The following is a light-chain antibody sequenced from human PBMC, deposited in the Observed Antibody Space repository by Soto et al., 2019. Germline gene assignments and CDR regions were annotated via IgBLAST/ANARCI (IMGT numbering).Light chain of an antibody. CDR1: QSISSNF. CDR2: GGS. V-gene: IGKV3-20*01. CDR3: QQYGRSPPFI. Sequence: EIVLTQSPGTLSLSPGDRATLSCRASQSISSNFLAWYQHKPGQSPRLLIYGGSTRVTGIPDRFSGSGSGTDFTLTISRLEPEDFAVCYCQQYGRSPPFIFGPGTKVDIK. J-gene: IGKJ3*01.